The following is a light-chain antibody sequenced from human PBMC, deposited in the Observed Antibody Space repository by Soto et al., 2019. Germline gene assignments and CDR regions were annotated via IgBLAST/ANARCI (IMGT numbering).Light chain of an antibody. CDR1: QAVTSKF. Sequence: VLPQSPGTLSLSPGDEATLSFKASQAVTSKFLAWYQQKAGQPPRLLILGASTRATGIADRFSGSGSGTDFTLTISRLEPEDFAVYYCQQYGDSRLTFAGGTKVDIK. CDR3: QQYGDSRLT. CDR2: GAS. J-gene: IGKJ4*01. V-gene: IGKV3-20*01.